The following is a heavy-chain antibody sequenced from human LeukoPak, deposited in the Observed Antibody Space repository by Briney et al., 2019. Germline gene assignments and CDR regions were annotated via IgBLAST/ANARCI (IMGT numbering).Heavy chain of an antibody. Sequence: PGGSLRLSCAASGFTSSDYYMSWIRQAPGKGLEWVSYISSSGSTIYYADSVKGRFTISRDNAKNSLYLQMNSLRAEDTAVYYCARGPDQYYDFWSGYYTYYYYYYMDVWGKGTTVTVSS. CDR1: GFTSSDYY. J-gene: IGHJ6*03. CDR2: ISSSGSTI. CDR3: ARGPDQYYDFWSGYYTYYYYYYMDV. V-gene: IGHV3-11*04. D-gene: IGHD3-3*01.